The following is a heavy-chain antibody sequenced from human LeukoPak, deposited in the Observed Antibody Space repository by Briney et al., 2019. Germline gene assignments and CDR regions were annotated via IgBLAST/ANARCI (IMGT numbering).Heavy chain of an antibody. CDR3: ARVQVAACGPYYYGMDV. CDR1: GGTFSSYA. J-gene: IGHJ6*02. V-gene: IGHV1-69*13. D-gene: IGHD6-6*01. Sequence: SVKVSCKASGGTFSSYAISWVRQAPGQGLEWMGGIIPIFGTANYAQKFQGRVTITADESTSTAYMELSSLRSEDTAVYYCARVQVAACGPYYYGMDVWGQGTTVTVSS. CDR2: IIPIFGTA.